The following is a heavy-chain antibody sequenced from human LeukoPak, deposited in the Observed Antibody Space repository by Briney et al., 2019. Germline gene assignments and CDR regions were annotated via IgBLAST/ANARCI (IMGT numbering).Heavy chain of an antibody. D-gene: IGHD2/OR15-2a*01. Sequence: GGSLRLSCAASGFTFSTYAMTWVRQAPGKGLEWVSVISGSGVSTNYADSVRGRFTISRDNSKNTLSLQMGSLRAEDTAVYYCAKDKSTSPGTFDYWGQGTLVTVSS. CDR3: AKDKSTSPGTFDY. CDR2: ISGSGVST. CDR1: GFTFSTYA. V-gene: IGHV3-23*01. J-gene: IGHJ4*02.